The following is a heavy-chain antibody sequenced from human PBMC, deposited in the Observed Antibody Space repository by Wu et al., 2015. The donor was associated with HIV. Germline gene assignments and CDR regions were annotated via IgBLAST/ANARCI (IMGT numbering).Heavy chain of an antibody. CDR1: GYTFTSYY. D-gene: IGHD3-9*01. V-gene: IGHV1-46*01. CDR3: AREAHYDILTGPYEGWLDY. J-gene: IGHJ4*02. Sequence: QVQLVQSGAEVKKPGASVKVSCKASGYTFTSYYMHWVRQAPGQGLEWMGIINPSGGSTSYAQKFQGRVTMTRDTSTSTVYMELSSLRSEDTAVYYCAREAHYDILTGPYEGWLDYWGQGTLVTVSS. CDR2: INPSGGST.